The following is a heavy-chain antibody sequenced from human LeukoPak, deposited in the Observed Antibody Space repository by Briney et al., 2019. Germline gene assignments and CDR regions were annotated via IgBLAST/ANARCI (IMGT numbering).Heavy chain of an antibody. V-gene: IGHV4-30-2*01. CDR3: ARAQGYSSSWALGFQH. Sequence: SETLSLTCTVSGGSISSGGYYWSWIRQPPGKGLEWIGYIYHSGSTYYNPSLKSRVTISVDRSKNQFSLKLSTVTAADTAVYYCARAQGYSSSWALGFQHWGQGTLVTVSS. J-gene: IGHJ1*01. CDR2: IYHSGST. CDR1: GGSISSGGYY. D-gene: IGHD6-13*01.